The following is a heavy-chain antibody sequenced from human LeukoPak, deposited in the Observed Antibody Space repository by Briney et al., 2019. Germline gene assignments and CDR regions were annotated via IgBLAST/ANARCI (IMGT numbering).Heavy chain of an antibody. CDR2: INPTGSGT. J-gene: IGHJ5*02. V-gene: IGHV1-46*01. CDR1: RGTFSSYA. Sequence: ASVKVSCKASRGTFSSYAISWVRQAPGQGLEWVGLINPTGSGTLYAQKFQGRVTMTRDMSTSTDYMELSSLRFEDTVVYYCARDNSVGNNAWWFDPWGQETLVTVSS. D-gene: IGHD1-26*01. CDR3: ARDNSVGNNAWWFDP.